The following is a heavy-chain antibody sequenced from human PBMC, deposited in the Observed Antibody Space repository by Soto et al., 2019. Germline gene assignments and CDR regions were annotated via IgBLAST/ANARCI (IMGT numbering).Heavy chain of an antibody. CDR1: GYTFTGYY. J-gene: IGHJ4*02. CDR2: INPNSGGT. V-gene: IGHV1-2*04. CDR3: ARVGYDFWSGYYGLWFDY. D-gene: IGHD3-3*01. Sequence: GASVKVSCKASGYTFTGYYMHWVRQAPGQGLEWMGWINPNSGGTNYAQKFQGWVTMTRDTSISTAYMELSRLRSDDTAVYYCARVGYDFWSGYYGLWFDYWGQGTLVTVSS.